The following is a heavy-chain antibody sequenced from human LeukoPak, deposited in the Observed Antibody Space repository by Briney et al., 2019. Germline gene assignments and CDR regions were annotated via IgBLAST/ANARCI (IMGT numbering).Heavy chain of an antibody. Sequence: PGGSLRLSCAASGFTFSSYSMNWVRQAPGKGLEWVSSISSSSSYIYYADSVKGRFTISRDNAKNSLYLQMNSLRAEDTAVYYCARDSCSSTSCYQFDYWGQGTLVTVSS. J-gene: IGHJ4*02. CDR3: ARDSCSSTSCYQFDY. CDR2: ISSSSSYI. D-gene: IGHD2-2*01. V-gene: IGHV3-21*01. CDR1: GFTFSSYS.